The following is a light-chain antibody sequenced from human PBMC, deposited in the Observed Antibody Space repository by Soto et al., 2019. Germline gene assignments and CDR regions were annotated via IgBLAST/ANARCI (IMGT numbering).Light chain of an antibody. CDR1: QSVSNY. Sequence: EIVLTQSSATLSLSPGERATLSCGASQSVSNYLAWYQQKPGQGPRLVMYDAFNRATGIPARFSGSGSGTDFTLTISSLEPEDFAVYYCQQRSAWPWTFGQGTKVDIK. J-gene: IGKJ1*01. V-gene: IGKV3-11*01. CDR2: DAF. CDR3: QQRSAWPWT.